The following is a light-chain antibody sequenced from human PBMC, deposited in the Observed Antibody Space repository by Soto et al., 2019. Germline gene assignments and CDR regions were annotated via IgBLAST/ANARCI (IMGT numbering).Light chain of an antibody. Sequence: QSVLTQPRSVSGSPGQSVTFSCTGTSSDVGAYIYVSWYQQHPGKAPKLIIYDVIKRPSGVPDRFSSSKSGNTASLTISGLQAEDEADYYCCSYAGSYTHVFGTGTKLTVL. CDR2: DVI. V-gene: IGLV2-11*01. CDR1: SSDVGAYIY. CDR3: CSYAGSYTHV. J-gene: IGLJ1*01.